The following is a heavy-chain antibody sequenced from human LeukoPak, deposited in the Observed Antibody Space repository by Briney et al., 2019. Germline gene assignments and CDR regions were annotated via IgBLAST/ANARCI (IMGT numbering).Heavy chain of an antibody. J-gene: IGHJ6*03. D-gene: IGHD5-12*01. CDR1: GGSFSGYY. Sequence: PSETLSLTCAVYGGSFSGYYWSWIRQPPGKGLEWIGEINHSGSTNYNPSLKSRVTISVDTSKNQFSLKLSSVTAADTAVYYCARIRWLRLPYYYYYMDVWGKGTTVTVSS. V-gene: IGHV4-34*01. CDR2: INHSGST. CDR3: ARIRWLRLPYYYYYMDV.